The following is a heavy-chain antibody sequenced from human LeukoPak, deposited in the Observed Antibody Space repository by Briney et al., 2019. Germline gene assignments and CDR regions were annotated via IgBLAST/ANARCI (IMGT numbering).Heavy chain of an antibody. D-gene: IGHD2-8*01. CDR2: INHSGST. CDR3: ARGPRDIVLMVYARRFLDY. CDR1: GGSFSGYY. Sequence: PSETLSLTCAVYGGSFSGYYWSWIRQPPGKGLEWIGEINHSGSTNYNPSLKSRVTISVDTSKNQFSLKLSSVTAADTAVYYCARGPRDIVLMVYARRFLDYWGQGTLVTVSS. J-gene: IGHJ4*02. V-gene: IGHV4-34*01.